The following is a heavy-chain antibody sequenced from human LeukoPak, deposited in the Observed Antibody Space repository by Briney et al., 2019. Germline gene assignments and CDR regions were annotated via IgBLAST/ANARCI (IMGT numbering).Heavy chain of an antibody. CDR3: AGEPLYSSSCFDY. V-gene: IGHV1-2*06. J-gene: IGHJ4*02. Sequence: ASVNVSCKASGYTFTGYYMHWVRQAPGQGLEWMGRINPNSGGTNYAQKFQGRVTMTRDTSISTAYMELSRLRSDDTAVYYCAGEPLYSSSCFDYWGQGTLVTVSS. CDR1: GYTFTGYY. CDR2: INPNSGGT. D-gene: IGHD6-13*01.